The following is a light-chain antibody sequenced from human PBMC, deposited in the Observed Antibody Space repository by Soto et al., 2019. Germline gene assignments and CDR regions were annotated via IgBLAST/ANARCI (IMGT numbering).Light chain of an antibody. CDR1: NSNIGSNN. CDR3: AAWDDSPNVFYV. J-gene: IGLJ1*01. V-gene: IGLV1-44*01. Sequence: QSVLTQPPSVSGTPRQRVTISCSGSNSNIGSNNVNWYQQLPGTAPKLLICVNDQRPSGVPDRFSGSKSGNSASLTISGLQSEDEAEYYCAAWDDSPNVFYVFGTGTKLTVL. CDR2: VND.